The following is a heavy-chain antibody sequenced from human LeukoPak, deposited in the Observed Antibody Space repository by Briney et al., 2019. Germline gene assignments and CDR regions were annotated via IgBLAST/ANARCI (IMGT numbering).Heavy chain of an antibody. CDR3: ARAPYSSGWYDLGWFDP. Sequence: ASVKVSRKASGYTFTGYYMHWVRQAPGQGLEWMGWINPNSGGTNYAQKFQGRVTMTRDTSISTAYMELSRLRSDDTAVYYCARAPYSSGWYDLGWFDPWGHGTLVTVSS. V-gene: IGHV1-2*02. J-gene: IGHJ5*02. CDR1: GYTFTGYY. D-gene: IGHD6-19*01. CDR2: INPNSGGT.